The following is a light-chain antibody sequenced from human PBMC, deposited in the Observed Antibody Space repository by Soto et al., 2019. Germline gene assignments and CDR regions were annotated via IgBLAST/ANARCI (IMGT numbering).Light chain of an antibody. CDR3: QSYDSSLSGYV. V-gene: IGLV1-40*01. CDR2: GNS. J-gene: IGLJ1*01. Sequence: QSVLTQPPSVSGAPGQRVTISCTGNNSNIGAGYDVHWYQQLPGTAPKLLIYGNSNRPSGVPDRISGSKSGTSASLAITGLRAEDEADYHCQSYDSSLSGYVFGPGTKVTVL. CDR1: NSNIGAGYD.